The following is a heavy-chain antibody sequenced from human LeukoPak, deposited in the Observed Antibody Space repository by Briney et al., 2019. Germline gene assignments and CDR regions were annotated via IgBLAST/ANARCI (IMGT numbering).Heavy chain of an antibody. Sequence: GGSLRLSCAASGFTVSSNHMSWVRQAPGKGLEWVSVIYGGGSTYYADSVKGRFTISRDNSKNTLYLQMNSLRAEDTAVYYCARGLTDSSDAFDIWGQGTMVTVSS. CDR1: GFTVSSNH. J-gene: IGHJ3*02. CDR2: IYGGGST. D-gene: IGHD3-9*01. V-gene: IGHV3-53*01. CDR3: ARGLTDSSDAFDI.